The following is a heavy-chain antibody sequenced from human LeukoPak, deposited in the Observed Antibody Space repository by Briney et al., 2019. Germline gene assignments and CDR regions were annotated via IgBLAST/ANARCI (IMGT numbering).Heavy chain of an antibody. CDR2: IKSKTDGGTT. D-gene: IGHD2-8*01. V-gene: IGHV3-15*01. Sequence: GGSLRLSCTASGFTFSNAWMIWVRQAPGKGLEWVGRIKSKTDGGTTDYAAPVKGRFTISRDDSKNTLYLQMNSLKTEDTAVYYCTTELMVYATDDYWGQGTLVTVSS. CDR3: TTELMVYATDDY. CDR1: GFTFSNAW. J-gene: IGHJ4*02.